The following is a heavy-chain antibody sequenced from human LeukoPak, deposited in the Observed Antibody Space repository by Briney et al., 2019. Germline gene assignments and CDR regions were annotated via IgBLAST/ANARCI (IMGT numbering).Heavy chain of an antibody. D-gene: IGHD3-3*01. CDR3: ARGPANYDFRRASDY. V-gene: IGHV1-69*13. Sequence: SVKVSCKASGGTFSSYAISWVRQAPGQGLEWMGGIIPIFGTANYAQKFQGRVTITADESTSTAYMELSSLRSEDTAVYYCARGPANYDFRRASDYWGQGTLVTVSP. J-gene: IGHJ4*02. CDR1: GGTFSSYA. CDR2: IIPIFGTA.